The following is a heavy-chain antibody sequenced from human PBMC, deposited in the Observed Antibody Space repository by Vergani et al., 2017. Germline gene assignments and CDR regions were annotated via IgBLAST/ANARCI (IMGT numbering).Heavy chain of an antibody. J-gene: IGHJ2*01. D-gene: IGHD1-26*01. V-gene: IGHV1-2*02. CDR1: GYTFTGYY. CDR3: ARDPEASGSYYSHWYFDL. CDR2: INPNSGRT. Sequence: QVQLVQSGAEVKKPGASVKVSCKASGYTFTGYYMHWVRQAPGQGLEWMGWINPNSGRTNYAQKFQGRVTMTRDTSISTAYMELGRLRSVTAADTAVYYCARDPEASGSYYSHWYFDLWGRGTLVTVSS.